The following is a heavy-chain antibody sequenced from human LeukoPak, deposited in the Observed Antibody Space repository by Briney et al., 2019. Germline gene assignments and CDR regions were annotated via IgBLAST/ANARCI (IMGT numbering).Heavy chain of an antibody. Sequence: PGGSLRLSCAASGFTFSSYWMSWVRQAPGKGLEWVANIKQDGSEKYYVDSVKGRFTISRDNAKNSPYLQMDSLRAEDTAVYYCAREPDTATEDGVFDYWGQGTLVTVSS. CDR2: IKQDGSEK. CDR3: AREPDTATEDGVFDY. V-gene: IGHV3-7*01. J-gene: IGHJ4*02. D-gene: IGHD5-18*01. CDR1: GFTFSSYW.